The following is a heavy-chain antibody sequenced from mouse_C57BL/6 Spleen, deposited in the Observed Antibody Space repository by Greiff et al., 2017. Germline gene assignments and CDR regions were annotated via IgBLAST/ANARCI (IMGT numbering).Heavy chain of an antibody. CDR1: GYTFTSYW. D-gene: IGHD1-1*01. CDR2: IYPGSGST. V-gene: IGHV1-55*01. J-gene: IGHJ4*01. Sequence: VQLQQPGAELVKPGASVKMSCKASGYTFTSYWITWVKQRPGQGLEWIGDIYPGSGSTNYNEKFKSKATLTVDTSSSTAYLQLSSLTSEDSAVYYCARDHYYGSSSYAMDYWGQGTSVTVSS. CDR3: ARDHYYGSSSYAMDY.